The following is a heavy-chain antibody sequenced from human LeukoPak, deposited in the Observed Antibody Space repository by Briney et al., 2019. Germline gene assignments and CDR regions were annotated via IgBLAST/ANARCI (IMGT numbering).Heavy chain of an antibody. Sequence: SETLSLTCTVSGGSVSSSNYYWSWIRQPPGKGLEWIGYIYYSGTTNYNPSLKSRVTISVDKSKNQFSLKLSSVTAADTAVYYCARGSAAGTPSWFDYWGQGTLVTVSS. V-gene: IGHV4-61*05. CDR1: GGSVSSSNYY. D-gene: IGHD6-13*01. CDR3: ARGSAAGTPSWFDY. J-gene: IGHJ4*02. CDR2: IYYSGTT.